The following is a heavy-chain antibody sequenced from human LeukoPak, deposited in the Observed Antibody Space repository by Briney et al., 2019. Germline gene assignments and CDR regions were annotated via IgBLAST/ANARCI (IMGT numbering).Heavy chain of an antibody. CDR3: AREPSDGYYGSGSFDY. V-gene: IGHV3-21*01. CDR2: VSTGSNYI. Sequence: PGGSLRLSCTASGFTFSSYSLNWVRQAPGKGLEWVSSVSTGSNYIYYAASVKGRFTVSRDNSRNTLFLQMNSLRAEDTAVFYCAREPSDGYYGSGSFDYWGQGTLVTVSS. CDR1: GFTFSSYS. D-gene: IGHD3-10*01. J-gene: IGHJ4*02.